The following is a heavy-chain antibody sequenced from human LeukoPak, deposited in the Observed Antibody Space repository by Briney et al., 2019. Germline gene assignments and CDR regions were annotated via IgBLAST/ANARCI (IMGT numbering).Heavy chain of an antibody. D-gene: IGHD2-15*01. Sequence: SETLSLTCTVSGGSISSYYWSWIRQPAGKGLEWIGRIYTSGSTNYNPSLKSRATMSVDTSKNQFSLKLSSVTAADTAVYYCAIPSPNCRGGSCYGYWGQGTLVTVSS. CDR3: AIPSPNCRGGSCYGY. J-gene: IGHJ4*02. CDR1: GGSISSYY. CDR2: IYTSGST. V-gene: IGHV4-4*07.